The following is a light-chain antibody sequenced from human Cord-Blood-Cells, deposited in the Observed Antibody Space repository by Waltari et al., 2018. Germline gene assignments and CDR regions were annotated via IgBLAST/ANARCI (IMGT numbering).Light chain of an antibody. CDR2: DAS. J-gene: IGKJ2*01. CDR3: QQYNSYSPYT. Sequence: DIQMTQSPSTLSASVGDRITITCRASQSISSWLAWYQQKPGNAPKFLIYDASSLESGVPSRFSGSGSGTEFTFTISSLQPDDFATYYCQQYNSYSPYTFGQGTKLEIK. V-gene: IGKV1-5*01. CDR1: QSISSW.